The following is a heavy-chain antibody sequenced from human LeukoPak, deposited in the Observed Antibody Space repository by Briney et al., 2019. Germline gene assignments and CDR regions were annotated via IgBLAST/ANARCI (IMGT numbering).Heavy chain of an antibody. V-gene: IGHV3-7*01. CDR1: GFTFSSYW. Sequence: GGSLRLSCAASGFTFSSYWMSWVRQAPGKGLEWVANLKQDGSEKYYVDSVKGRFTISRDNAKNSLYLQMNSLRAEDTAVYYCARSQPLGWLRSDLYFDYWGQGTLVTVSS. J-gene: IGHJ4*02. CDR3: ARSQPLGWLRSDLYFDY. D-gene: IGHD5-12*01. CDR2: LKQDGSEK.